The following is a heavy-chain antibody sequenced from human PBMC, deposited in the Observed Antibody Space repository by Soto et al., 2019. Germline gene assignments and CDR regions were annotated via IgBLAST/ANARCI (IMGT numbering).Heavy chain of an antibody. Sequence: SQTLSLTCAISGDSVSSNTASWNWIRQSPSRGLEWLGRTYFRSKWYNDYAVSVKSRIIINPDTSNNQFSLQLNSVTPEDTAVYFCAKGDDLGPKTGYAFDPWGQGIMVTVS. CDR1: GDSVSSNTAS. J-gene: IGHJ5*02. CDR3: AKGDDLGPKTGYAFDP. CDR2: TYFRSKWYN. V-gene: IGHV6-1*01. D-gene: IGHD5-12*01.